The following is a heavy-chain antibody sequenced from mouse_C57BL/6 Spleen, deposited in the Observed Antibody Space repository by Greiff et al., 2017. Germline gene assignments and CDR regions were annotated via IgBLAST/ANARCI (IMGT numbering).Heavy chain of an antibody. V-gene: IGHV2-2*01. CDR1: GFSLTSYG. CDR3: ARNGMYYYGSSPLYAMDY. D-gene: IGHD1-1*01. Sequence: QVQLKESGPGLVQPSQSLSITCTVSGFSLTSYGVHWVRQSPGKGLEWLGVIWSGGSTDYNAAFISRLSISKDNSKSQVFFKMNSLQADDTAIYYCARNGMYYYGSSPLYAMDYWGQGTSVTVSS. J-gene: IGHJ4*01. CDR2: IWSGGST.